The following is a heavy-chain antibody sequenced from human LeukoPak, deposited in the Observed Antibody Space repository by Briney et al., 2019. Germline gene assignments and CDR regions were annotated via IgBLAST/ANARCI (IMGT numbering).Heavy chain of an antibody. J-gene: IGHJ4*02. CDR1: GFTFSSYA. V-gene: IGHV3-23*01. CDR2: ISGSGGST. Sequence: GGSLRLSCAASGFTFSSYAMSWVRQAPGKGLEWVSAISGSGGSTYYADSAKGRFTISRDNSKNTLYLQMNSLRAEDTAVYYCAKGVGGYCSSTDCRAYDNWGQGTLVTVSS. D-gene: IGHD2-2*01. CDR3: AKGVGGYCSSTDCRAYDN.